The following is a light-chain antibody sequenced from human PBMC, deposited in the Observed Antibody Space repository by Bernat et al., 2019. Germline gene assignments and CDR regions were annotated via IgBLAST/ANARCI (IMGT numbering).Light chain of an antibody. V-gene: IGLV2-14*03. CDR1: SSDVGGCKY. Sequence: QSALTQPASVSGSPGQSITISCTGTSSDVGGCKYVSWYQHHPGKAPKLIIYDVSNRPSGVSTRFSASKSGNSASLTISGLQAEDEADYYCVSSTATAVLFGGGTKLTVL. J-gene: IGLJ2*01. CDR2: DVS. CDR3: VSSTATAVL.